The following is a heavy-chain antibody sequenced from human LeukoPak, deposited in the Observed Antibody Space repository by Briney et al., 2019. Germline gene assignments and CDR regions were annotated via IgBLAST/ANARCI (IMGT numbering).Heavy chain of an antibody. CDR3: ARVRGPLHIDY. CDR1: GFTFSSYW. CDR2: IKQDGSEK. Sequence: PGGSLRLSFAASGFTFSSYWMSWVRQAPGKGLEWVANIKQDGSEKYYVDSVKGRFTISRDNAKNSLYLQMNSLRAEDTAVYYCARVRGPLHIDYWGQGTLVTVSS. D-gene: IGHD3-10*01. J-gene: IGHJ4*02. V-gene: IGHV3-7*01.